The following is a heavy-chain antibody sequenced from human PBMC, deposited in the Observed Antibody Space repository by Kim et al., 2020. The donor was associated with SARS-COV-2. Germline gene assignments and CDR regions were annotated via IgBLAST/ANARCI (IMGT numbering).Heavy chain of an antibody. CDR3: ARRGGYSYADFDY. V-gene: IGHV4-39*01. Sequence: SETLSLTCTVSGGSISSSSYYWGWIRQPPGKGLEWIGSIYYSGSTYYNPSLKSRVTISVDTSKNQFSLKLSSVTAADTAVYYCARRGGYSYADFDYWGQGTLVTVSS. CDR1: GGSISSSSYY. J-gene: IGHJ4*02. CDR2: IYYSGST. D-gene: IGHD5-18*01.